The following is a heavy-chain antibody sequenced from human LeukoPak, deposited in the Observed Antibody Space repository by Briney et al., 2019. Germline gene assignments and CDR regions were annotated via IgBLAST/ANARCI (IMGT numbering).Heavy chain of an antibody. CDR1: GGSISNYY. CDR2: IYYTGNT. V-gene: IGHV4-59*08. CDR3: AKSGGYGLIDY. D-gene: IGHD1-26*01. Sequence: SETLSLTCTVSGGSISNYYWNWIRQPPGKGLEWIGYIYYTGNTNYNPSLKSRVTISVDTSKNQFSLKLSSVTAADTAMYYCAKSGGYGLIDYWGQGTLVTVSS. J-gene: IGHJ4*02.